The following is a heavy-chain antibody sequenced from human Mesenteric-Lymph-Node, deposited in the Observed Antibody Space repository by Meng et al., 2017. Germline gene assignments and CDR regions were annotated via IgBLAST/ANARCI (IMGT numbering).Heavy chain of an antibody. J-gene: IGHJ4*02. CDR2: IYYSGST. D-gene: IGHD5-24*01. Sequence: ESLKISCAASGFTFSSSWMSWIRQPPGKGLEWIGYIYYSGSTNYNPSLKSRVTISVDTSKNQFSLKLSSVTAADTAVYYCARGHVGWLQSQGVFDYWGQGTLVTVSS. CDR3: ARGHVGWLQSQGVFDY. V-gene: IGHV4-59*01. CDR1: GFTFSSSW.